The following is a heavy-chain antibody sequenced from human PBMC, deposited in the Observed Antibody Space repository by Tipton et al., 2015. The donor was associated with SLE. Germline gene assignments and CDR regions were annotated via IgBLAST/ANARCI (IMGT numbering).Heavy chain of an antibody. CDR3: ARVGVVTPFDY. V-gene: IGHV4-39*07. D-gene: IGHD4-23*01. CDR1: GGSISSSSYY. CDR2: IYYSGST. Sequence: TLSLTCTLSGGSISSSSYYWGWIRQPPGKGLEWIGRIYYSGSTYYNPSLKSRVTISVDTSKNQFSLKLSSVTAADTAVYYCARVGVVTPFDYWGQGTLVTASS. J-gene: IGHJ4*02.